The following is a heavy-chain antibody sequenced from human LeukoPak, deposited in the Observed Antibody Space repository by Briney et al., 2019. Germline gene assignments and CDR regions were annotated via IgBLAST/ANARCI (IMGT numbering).Heavy chain of an antibody. J-gene: IGHJ4*02. CDR3: ARDKAKGEAAAGF. V-gene: IGHV1-2*06. D-gene: IGHD6-13*01. CDR1: GYTFTGYY. CDR2: INPNSGGT. Sequence: GASVKVSCKASGYTFTGYYMHWVRQAPGQGLEWMGRINPNSGGTNYAQKFQGRVTMTRDTSISTVYMELSRLRSDDTAVYYCARDKAKGEAAAGFWGQGTLVTVSS.